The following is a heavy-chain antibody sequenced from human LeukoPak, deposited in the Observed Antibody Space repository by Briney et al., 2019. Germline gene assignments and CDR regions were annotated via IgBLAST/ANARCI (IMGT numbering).Heavy chain of an antibody. CDR3: TLGLSSFDY. D-gene: IGHD2-2*01. CDR2: ISGSGSST. Sequence: GGSLRLSCAASGFTFSSYAMSWVRQAPGKGLEWVSAISGSGSSTYYADSMKGRFTISRDNSKNTLYLQMNSLRAEDTAVYYFTLGLSSFDYWGQGTLVTVS. CDR1: GFTFSSYA. V-gene: IGHV3-23*01. J-gene: IGHJ4*02.